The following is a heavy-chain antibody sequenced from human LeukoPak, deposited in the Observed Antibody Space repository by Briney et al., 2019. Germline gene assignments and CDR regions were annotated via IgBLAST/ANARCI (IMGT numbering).Heavy chain of an antibody. CDR1: GYTFTGYY. Sequence: ASVKVSCKASGYTFTGYYMHWVRQAPGQGLEWMGWINPNSGGTNYARKFQGRVTMTRDTSISTAYMELSRLRSDDTAVYYCARDVDTAMVRDYWGQGTLVTVSS. CDR2: INPNSGGT. J-gene: IGHJ4*02. V-gene: IGHV1-2*02. D-gene: IGHD5-18*01. CDR3: ARDVDTAMVRDY.